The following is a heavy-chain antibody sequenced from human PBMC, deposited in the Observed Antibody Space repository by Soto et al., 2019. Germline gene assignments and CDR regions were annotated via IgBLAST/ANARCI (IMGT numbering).Heavy chain of an antibody. Sequence: SETLSLTCTVSGDSISSNYWSWIRQPPGKGLEWIGYIYYSGNPTYNPSFKSRVTMSVDRSKNQFSLRLSSLTAADTAVYYCAKISLLFENNYYGRAVGGQGPRVTVSS. V-gene: IGHV4-59*08. J-gene: IGHJ6*02. D-gene: IGHD3-16*01. CDR1: GDSISSNY. CDR3: AKISLLFENNYYGRAV. CDR2: IYYSGNP.